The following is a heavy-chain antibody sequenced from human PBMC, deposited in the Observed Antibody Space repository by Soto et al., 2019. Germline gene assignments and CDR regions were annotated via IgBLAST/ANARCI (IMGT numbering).Heavy chain of an antibody. D-gene: IGHD3-22*01. CDR1: GYTFTSYD. Sequence: VQLVQSGAEVKKPRASVKVSCKASGYTFTSYDINWVRQATGQVLEWMGWMNPNSGNTGYAQKFQGRVTMTRNTSISTAYMELSSLRSEDTAVYYCERYGYYDSSGYYYGWGQGTLVTVSS. CDR3: ERYGYYDSSGYYYG. J-gene: IGHJ4*02. V-gene: IGHV1-8*01. CDR2: MNPNSGNT.